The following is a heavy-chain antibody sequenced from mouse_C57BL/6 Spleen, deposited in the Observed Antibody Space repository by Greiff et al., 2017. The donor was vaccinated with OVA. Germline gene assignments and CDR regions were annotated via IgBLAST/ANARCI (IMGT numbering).Heavy chain of an antibody. D-gene: IGHD3-2*02. V-gene: IGHV5-16*01. CDR2: IDYDGSST. Sequence: EVKLEESGGGLVQPGSSMKLSCTASGFTFSDYYMPWVRQVPEKGLEWVANIDYDGSSTYYLDSLKSRFIISRDNAKNILYLQMSSLKSEDTATYYSARERAHATGGYYFDYWGQGTTLTVSS. J-gene: IGHJ2*01. CDR1: GFTFSDYY. CDR3: ARERAHATGGYYFDY.